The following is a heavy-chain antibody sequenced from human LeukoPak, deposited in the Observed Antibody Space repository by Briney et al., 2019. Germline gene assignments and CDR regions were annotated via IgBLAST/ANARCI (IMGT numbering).Heavy chain of an antibody. CDR1: GGSISSYY. CDR2: IYYSGST. J-gene: IGHJ1*01. Sequence: PSETLSLTCTVSGGSISSYYWSWIRQPPGKGLEWIGYIYYSGSTNYNPSLKSRVTISVDTSKNQFSLKLSSVTAADTAVYYCAREYSDWFGYFQHWGQGTLVTVSS. CDR3: AREYSDWFGYFQH. D-gene: IGHD3-9*01. V-gene: IGHV4-59*01.